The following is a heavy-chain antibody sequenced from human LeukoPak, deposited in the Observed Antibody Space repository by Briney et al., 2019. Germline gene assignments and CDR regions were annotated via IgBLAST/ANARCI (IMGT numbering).Heavy chain of an antibody. Sequence: GGSLRLSCAASGFTFSSYSMNWVRQAPGKGLEWVSSISSSSSYIHYADSVKGRFTISRDNSKNTLYLQMNSLRAEGTAVYYCARVNWNAQGAFDIWGQGTMVTVSS. V-gene: IGHV3-21*01. CDR1: GFTFSSYS. CDR3: ARVNWNAQGAFDI. J-gene: IGHJ3*02. CDR2: ISSSSSYI. D-gene: IGHD1-20*01.